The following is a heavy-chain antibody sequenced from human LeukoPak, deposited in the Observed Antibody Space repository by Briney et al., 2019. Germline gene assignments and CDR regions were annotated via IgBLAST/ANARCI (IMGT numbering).Heavy chain of an antibody. CDR3: ARYSSDLSYYYYYMDV. CDR1: GFTFSSYW. CDR2: IKQDGSEK. D-gene: IGHD6-25*01. Sequence: GGSLRLSCAASGFTFSSYWISWVRQAPGKGLEWVANIKQDGSEKYYVDSVKGRFTISRDNAKNSLYLQMNSLRAEDTAVYYCARYSSDLSYYYYYMDVWGKGTTVTVSS. V-gene: IGHV3-7*01. J-gene: IGHJ6*03.